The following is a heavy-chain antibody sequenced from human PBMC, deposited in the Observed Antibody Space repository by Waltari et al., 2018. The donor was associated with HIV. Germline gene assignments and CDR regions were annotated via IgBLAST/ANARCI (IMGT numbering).Heavy chain of an antibody. D-gene: IGHD3-22*01. CDR3: ARDGGSDRAGEKYYYDSSGYPWYFDY. V-gene: IGHV1-69*04. Sequence: VRQAPGQGLEWMGRIIPILGIANYAQKFQGRVTITADKSTSTAYMELSSLRSEDTAVYYCARDGGSDRAGEKYYYDSSGYPWYFDYWGQGTLVTVSS. CDR2: IIPILGIA. J-gene: IGHJ4*02.